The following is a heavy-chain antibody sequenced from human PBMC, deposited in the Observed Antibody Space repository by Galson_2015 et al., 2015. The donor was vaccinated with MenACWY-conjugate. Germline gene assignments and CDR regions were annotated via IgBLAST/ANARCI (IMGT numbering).Heavy chain of an antibody. CDR1: GFIFSSYS. D-gene: IGHD6-13*01. CDR2: INDNSGAK. Sequence: SLRLSCAASGFIFSSYSMNWVRQAPGKGLEWVANINDNSGAKYYADSVRGRFTVSRDNSKNTLYLQINSLRAEDKAVFYCAKGFYRGPVGNAFDILGQGTMVTVSS. CDR3: AKGFYRGPVGNAFDI. V-gene: IGHV3-23*01. J-gene: IGHJ3*02.